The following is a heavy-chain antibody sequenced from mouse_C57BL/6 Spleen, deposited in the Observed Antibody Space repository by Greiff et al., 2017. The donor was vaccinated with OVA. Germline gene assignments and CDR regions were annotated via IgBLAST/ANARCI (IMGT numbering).Heavy chain of an antibody. CDR1: GYAFSSYW. CDR3: ARYYGSSNPYFDV. D-gene: IGHD1-1*01. Sequence: VKLMESGAELVKPGASVKISCKASGYAFSSYWMNWVKQRPGKGLEWIGQIYPGDGDTNYNGKFKGKATLTADKSSSTAYMQLSSLTSEDSAVYFCARYYGSSNPYFDVWGTGTTVTVSS. V-gene: IGHV1-80*01. CDR2: IYPGDGDT. J-gene: IGHJ1*03.